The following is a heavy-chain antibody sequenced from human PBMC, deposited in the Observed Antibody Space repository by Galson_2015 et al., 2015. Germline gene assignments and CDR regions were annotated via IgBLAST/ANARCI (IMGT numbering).Heavy chain of an antibody. J-gene: IGHJ6*02. D-gene: IGHD2-2*01. CDR1: GFTFSSYA. V-gene: IGHV3-30-3*01. Sequence: SLRLSCAASGFTFSSYAMHWVRQAPGKGLEWVAVISYDGSNKYYADSVKGRFTISRDNSKNTLYLQMNSLRAEDTAVYYCARGLTDNEVVPARLHYYYGMDVWGQGTTVTVSS. CDR3: ARGLTDNEVVPARLHYYYGMDV. CDR2: ISYDGSNK.